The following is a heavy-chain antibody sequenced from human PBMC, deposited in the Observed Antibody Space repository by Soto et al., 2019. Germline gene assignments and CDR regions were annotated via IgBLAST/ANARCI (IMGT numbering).Heavy chain of an antibody. V-gene: IGHV3-23*01. CDR1: GFTFSSYA. D-gene: IGHD3-3*01. Sequence: ESLKISCAASGFTFSSYAMSWVRQAPGKGREWVSPISGSGGSTYYADSVKGRFTISRDNSKNTLYLQMNSLRAEDTAVYYCAKVYTIFGVVTDAFDIWGQGTMVTVSS. J-gene: IGHJ3*02. CDR2: ISGSGGST. CDR3: AKVYTIFGVVTDAFDI.